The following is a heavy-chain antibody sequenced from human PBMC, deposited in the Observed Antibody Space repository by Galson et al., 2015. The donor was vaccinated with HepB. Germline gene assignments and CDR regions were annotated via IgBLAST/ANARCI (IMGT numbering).Heavy chain of an antibody. J-gene: IGHJ6*02. CDR3: AKSGVAATNYYGMDV. V-gene: IGHV3-23*01. CDR2: ISGSGGST. Sequence: SLRLSCAASGFTFSSYAVSWVRQAPGKGLEWVSAISGSGGSTYYADSVKGRFTISRDNSKNTLYLQMNSLRAEDTAVYYCAKSGVAATNYYGMDVWGQGTTVTVSS. CDR1: GFTFSSYA. D-gene: IGHD2-15*01.